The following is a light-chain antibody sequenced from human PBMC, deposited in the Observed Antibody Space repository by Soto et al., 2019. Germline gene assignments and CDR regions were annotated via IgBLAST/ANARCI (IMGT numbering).Light chain of an antibody. CDR2: DAS. Sequence: DIPMTQSPSSLSASVGDRVTITCQASQDISNYLNWYQQKPGEAPKLLIYDASNLETGAPSRFSGSGSGTNFTFTISSLQPEDIATYYCQQYDYLLITFGQGTRLEIK. CDR1: QDISNY. CDR3: QQYDYLLIT. V-gene: IGKV1-33*01. J-gene: IGKJ5*01.